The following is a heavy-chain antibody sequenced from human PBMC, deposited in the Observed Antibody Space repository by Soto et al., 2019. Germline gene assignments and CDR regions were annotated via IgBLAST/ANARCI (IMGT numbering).Heavy chain of an antibody. CDR1: GFPFSSYN. J-gene: IGHJ4*02. CDR3: AREFFYDY. D-gene: IGHD3-3*01. CDR2: ISSSSTI. Sequence: GGSLSLSCAASGFPFSSYNMNWVRQAPGKGLEWVSYISSSSTIYYADSVKGRFTISRDNAKNSLYLQMNSLRDDDTAVYYCAREFFYDYWGQGTLVTVSS. V-gene: IGHV3-48*02.